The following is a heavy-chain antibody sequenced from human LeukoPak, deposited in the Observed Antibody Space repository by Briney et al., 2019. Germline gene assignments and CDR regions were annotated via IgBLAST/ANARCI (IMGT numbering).Heavy chain of an antibody. CDR3: ARDVYGDWAYFDY. J-gene: IGHJ4*02. Sequence: PGGSLRLSCAASGFTVSSNYMSWVRQAPGKGLEWVSVIYSGGSTYYADSVKGRFTISRDNSKNTLYLQMNSLRAEDTAVYYCARDVYGDWAYFDYWGQGTLVTVSS. D-gene: IGHD4-17*01. V-gene: IGHV3-66*01. CDR2: IYSGGST. CDR1: GFTVSSNY.